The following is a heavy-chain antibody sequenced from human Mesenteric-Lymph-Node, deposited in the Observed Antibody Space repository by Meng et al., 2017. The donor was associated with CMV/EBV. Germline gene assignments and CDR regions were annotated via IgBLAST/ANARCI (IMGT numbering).Heavy chain of an antibody. CDR1: GYTFTGYY. J-gene: IGHJ5*02. D-gene: IGHD3-10*01. V-gene: IGHV1-2*02. CDR3: ARDPSITGSGSYNWFDP. Sequence: ASVKVSCKASGYTFTGYYMHWVRQAPGQGLEWMGWINPNSGGTRYAQKFQGRVTMTRDTSTSTVYMELSSLRSEDTAVYYCARDPSITGSGSYNWFDPWGQGTLVTVSS. CDR2: INPNSGGT.